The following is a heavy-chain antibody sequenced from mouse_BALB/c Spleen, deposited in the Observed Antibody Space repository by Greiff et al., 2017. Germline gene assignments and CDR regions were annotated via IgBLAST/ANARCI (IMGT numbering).Heavy chain of an antibody. J-gene: IGHJ2*01. V-gene: IGHV1-7*01. CDR2: INPSTGYT. Sequence: VQLQQSGAELAKPGASVKMSCKASGYTFTSYWMHWVKQRPGQGLEWIGYINPSTGYTEYNQKFKDKATLTADKSSSTAYMQLSSLTSEDSAVYYCARWGLLRYYFDYWGQGTTLTVSS. CDR1: GYTFTSYW. D-gene: IGHD1-1*01. CDR3: ARWGLLRYYFDY.